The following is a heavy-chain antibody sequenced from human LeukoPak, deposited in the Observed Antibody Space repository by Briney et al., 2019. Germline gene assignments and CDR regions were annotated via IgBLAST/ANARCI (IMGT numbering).Heavy chain of an antibody. Sequence: PSETLSLTCTVSGGSVNSGGYYWSWIRQSPGNGLGWIGYVYYSGTTNYNPSLKSRVTISLDTSKDQFSLRLNSVTAADTAVYYCAREYSSSSRGDYYYYGMAVWGPGTTVTVSS. V-gene: IGHV4-61*08. CDR3: AREYSSSSRGDYYYYGMAV. D-gene: IGHD6-6*01. CDR2: VYYSGTT. CDR1: GGSVNSGGYY. J-gene: IGHJ6*02.